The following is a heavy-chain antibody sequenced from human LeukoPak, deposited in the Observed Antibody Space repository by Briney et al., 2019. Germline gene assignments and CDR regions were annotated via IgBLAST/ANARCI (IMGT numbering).Heavy chain of an antibody. CDR3: ARVIGTRRERVYSSPFDY. CDR1: GFTFSSYA. V-gene: IGHV3-30-3*01. D-gene: IGHD6-13*01. Sequence: PGGSLRLSCAASGFTFSSYAMHWVRQAPGKGLEWVAVISYDGSNKYYADSVKGRFTISRDNAKNSLYLQMNSLRAEDTAVYYCARVIGTRRERVYSSPFDYWGQGTLVTVSS. J-gene: IGHJ4*02. CDR2: ISYDGSNK.